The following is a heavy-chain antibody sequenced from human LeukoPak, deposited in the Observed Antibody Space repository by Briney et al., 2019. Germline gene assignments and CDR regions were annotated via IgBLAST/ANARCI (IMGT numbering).Heavy chain of an antibody. J-gene: IGHJ3*02. CDR3: AITMTTVTTLGDAFDI. Sequence: AGGSLRLSCAASGFTFSSYAMSWVRQAPGKGLEWVSAISGSGGSTYYADSVKGRFTISRDNSKNTLYLQMNSLRAEDTAVYYCAITMTTVTTLGDAFDIWGQGTMVTVSS. CDR2: ISGSGGST. D-gene: IGHD4-17*01. CDR1: GFTFSSYA. V-gene: IGHV3-23*01.